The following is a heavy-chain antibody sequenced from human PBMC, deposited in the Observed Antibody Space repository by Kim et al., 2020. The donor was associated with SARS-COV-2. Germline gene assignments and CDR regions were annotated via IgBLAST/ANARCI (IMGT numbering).Heavy chain of an antibody. V-gene: IGHV1-69*13. CDR3: AARAVVATPWRGKNWFDP. CDR1: GGTFSSYA. D-gene: IGHD5-12*01. Sequence: SVKVSCKASGGTFSSYAISWVRQAPGQGLEWMGGIIPIFGTANYAQKFQGRVTITADESTSTAYMELSSLRSEDTAVYYCAARAVVATPWRGKNWFDPWGQGTLVTVSS. J-gene: IGHJ5*02. CDR2: IIPIFGTA.